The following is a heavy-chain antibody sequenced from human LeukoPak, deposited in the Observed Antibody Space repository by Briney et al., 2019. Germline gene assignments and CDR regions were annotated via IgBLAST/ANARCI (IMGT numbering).Heavy chain of an antibody. CDR2: ISSSGSTI. CDR1: GFTFSSYE. D-gene: IGHD3-10*01. V-gene: IGHV3-48*03. J-gene: IGHJ5*02. Sequence: PVGSLRPSCAASGFTFSSYEMNWVRRAPGKGLEWVSYISSSGSTIYYADSVKGRFTISRDNAKNSLYLQMNSLRAEDTAVYYCARVPYYYGSGSYHWFDPWGQGALVTVSS. CDR3: ARVPYYYGSGSYHWFDP.